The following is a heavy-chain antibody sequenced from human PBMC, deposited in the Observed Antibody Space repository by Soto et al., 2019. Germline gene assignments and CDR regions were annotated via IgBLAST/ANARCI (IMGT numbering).Heavy chain of an antibody. CDR2: IKQDGSEK. CDR1: GFTFSSYW. J-gene: IGHJ4*02. CDR3: ARNDFWSGYPGYFDY. Sequence: GGSLRLSCAASGFTFSSYWMSWVRQAPGKGLEWVANIKQDGSEKYYADSVKGRFTISRDNAKNSLYLQMNSLRAEDTAVYYCARNDFWSGYPGYFDYWGQGTLVTVSS. V-gene: IGHV3-7*01. D-gene: IGHD3-3*01.